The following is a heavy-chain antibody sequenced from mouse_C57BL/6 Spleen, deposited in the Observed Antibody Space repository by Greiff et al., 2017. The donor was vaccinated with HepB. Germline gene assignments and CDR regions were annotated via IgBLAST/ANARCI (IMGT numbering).Heavy chain of an antibody. D-gene: IGHD1-2*01. CDR1: GFTFSDYG. CDR3: ARIHYYRKNFDV. CDR2: ISSGSSTI. Sequence: EVMLVESGGGLVKPGGSLKLSCAASGFTFSDYGMHWVRQAPEKGLEWVAYISSGSSTIYYADTVKGRFTISRDNAKNTLFLQMTSLRSEDTAMYYCARIHYYRKNFDVWGTGTTVTVSS. V-gene: IGHV5-17*01. J-gene: IGHJ1*03.